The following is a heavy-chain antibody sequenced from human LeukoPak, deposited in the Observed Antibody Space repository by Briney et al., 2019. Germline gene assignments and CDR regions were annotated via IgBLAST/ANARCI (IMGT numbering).Heavy chain of an antibody. CDR3: ARDHKSRRRDGYNSYYFDY. CDR2: ISSSSYI. V-gene: IGHV3-21*01. D-gene: IGHD5-24*01. Sequence: GGSLRLSCAASGFTFSSYSMNWVRQAPGKGLEWVSSISSSSYIYYADSVKGRFTISRDNAKNSLYLRMNSLRAEDTAVYYCARDHKSRRRDGYNSYYFDYWGQGTLVTVSS. J-gene: IGHJ4*02. CDR1: GFTFSSYS.